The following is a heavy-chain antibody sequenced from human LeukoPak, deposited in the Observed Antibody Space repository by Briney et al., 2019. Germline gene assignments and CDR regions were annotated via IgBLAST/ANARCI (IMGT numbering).Heavy chain of an antibody. Sequence: GESLKISCKGSGYSFTSYWIGWVRQMPGKGLEWMGIIYPGDSDTRYSPSFQGQVTISADKSISTAYLQWSSLKASDTAMYYCARRRVYGREPPLDAFDIWGQGTMVTVSS. CDR2: IYPGDSDT. CDR1: GYSFTSYW. D-gene: IGHD1-26*01. CDR3: ARRRVYGREPPLDAFDI. V-gene: IGHV5-51*01. J-gene: IGHJ3*02.